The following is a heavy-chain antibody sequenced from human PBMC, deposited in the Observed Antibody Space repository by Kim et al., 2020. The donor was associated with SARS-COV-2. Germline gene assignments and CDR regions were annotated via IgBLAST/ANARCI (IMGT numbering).Heavy chain of an antibody. J-gene: IGHJ6*02. Sequence: GGSLRLSCAASGFTFSSYDMHWVRQATGKGLEWVSAIGTAGDTYYPGSVKGRFTISRENAKNYLYLQMNSLRAGDTAVYYCARSYSSSWYGDYYYYYGMDVWGQGTTVTVSS. V-gene: IGHV3-13*04. CDR1: GFTFSSYD. CDR3: ARSYSSSWYGDYYYYYGMDV. CDR2: IGTAGDT. D-gene: IGHD6-13*01.